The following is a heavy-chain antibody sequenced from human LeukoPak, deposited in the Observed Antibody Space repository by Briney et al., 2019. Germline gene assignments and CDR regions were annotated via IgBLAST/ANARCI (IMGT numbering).Heavy chain of an antibody. D-gene: IGHD3-22*01. Sequence: GGSLRLSCAASGFTFSSSEMNWVRQAPGKGLEWVSYISSSGSTIYYADSVKGRFTISRDNSKNTLYLQMNSMRAEDTAVYYCAKGAMIVVVISAHFDYWGQGTLVTVSS. CDR3: AKGAMIVVVISAHFDY. CDR1: GFTFSSSE. CDR2: ISSSGSTI. V-gene: IGHV3-48*03. J-gene: IGHJ4*02.